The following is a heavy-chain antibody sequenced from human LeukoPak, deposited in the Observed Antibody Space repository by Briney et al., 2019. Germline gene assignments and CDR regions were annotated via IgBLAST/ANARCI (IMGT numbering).Heavy chain of an antibody. J-gene: IGHJ4*02. D-gene: IGHD7-27*01. CDR3: TRSTGDRSFFDY. CDR2: INSDGSSTRYADSVKGRIT. V-gene: IGHV3-74*01. CDR1: GFTFSSYW. Sequence: GGSLRLSCAASGFTFSSYWMHWVRQAPGKGLVWVSRINSDGSSTRYADSVKGRITRYADSAKGRITISRDNAKNTLYLQMSSLRAEDTAVYYCTRSTGDRSFFDYWGQGTLVTVSS.